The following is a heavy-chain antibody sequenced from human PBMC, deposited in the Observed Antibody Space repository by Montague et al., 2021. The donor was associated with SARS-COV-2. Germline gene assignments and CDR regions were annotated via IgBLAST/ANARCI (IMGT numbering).Heavy chain of an antibody. CDR2: IYYSGST. D-gene: IGHD3-3*01. CDR3: ARKTSRGLTIFGVVTASYCFDY. V-gene: IGHV4-39*01. J-gene: IGHJ4*02. CDR1: GGSISSSSYF. Sequence: SETLSLTCTVSGGSISSSSYFRGWIRQPPGKGLEWIGSIYYSGSTYYXXXLKSRVTISVDTSKNQFSLKLSSVTAADTAVFYCARKTSRGLTIFGVVTASYCFDYWGQGTLVTVSS.